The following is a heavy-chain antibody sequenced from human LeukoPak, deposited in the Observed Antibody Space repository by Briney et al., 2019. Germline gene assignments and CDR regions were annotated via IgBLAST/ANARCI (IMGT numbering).Heavy chain of an antibody. CDR3: ARDPSYDFWSGYYPY. J-gene: IGHJ4*02. CDR2: INPNSGGT. Sequence: GASVKVSCKASGYTFTVFYIHWVRQAPGQGLEWMGWINPNSGGTNYAQKFQGRVTMTRDTSISTAYMELSRLKSDDTAVYYCARDPSYDFWSGYYPYWGQGTLVTVSS. D-gene: IGHD3-3*01. CDR1: GYTFTVFY. V-gene: IGHV1-2*02.